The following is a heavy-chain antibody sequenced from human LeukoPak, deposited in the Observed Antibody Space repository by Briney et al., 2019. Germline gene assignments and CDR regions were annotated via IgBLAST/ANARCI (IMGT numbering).Heavy chain of an antibody. CDR2: IYYSGST. CDR3: ARDYGDHYFDN. CDR1: GVSISKSIYY. D-gene: IGHD4-17*01. J-gene: IGHJ4*02. Sequence: PGETLSLTCTVSGVSISKSIYYWGGPRPPPGKRLEWIGSIYYSGSTYYNPSLKSRVTISADTSKNQFSLKLSSVTAADTAVYYCARDYGDHYFDNWGQGTLVTVSS. V-gene: IGHV4-39*02.